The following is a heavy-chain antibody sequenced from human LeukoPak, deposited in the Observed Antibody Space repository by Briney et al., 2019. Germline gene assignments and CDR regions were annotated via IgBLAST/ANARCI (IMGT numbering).Heavy chain of an antibody. D-gene: IGHD3-3*01. CDR1: GFTFSSYG. J-gene: IGHJ4*02. Sequence: GGSLRLSCAASGFTFSSYGMRWVRQAPGKGLEWVSFIRYDGSNKYYADSVKGRFTISRDNSKNTLYLQMNSLRAEDTAVYYCVKDYDFWSGYYSPTRGYFDYWGQGTLVTVSS. V-gene: IGHV3-30*02. CDR3: VKDYDFWSGYYSPTRGYFDY. CDR2: IRYDGSNK.